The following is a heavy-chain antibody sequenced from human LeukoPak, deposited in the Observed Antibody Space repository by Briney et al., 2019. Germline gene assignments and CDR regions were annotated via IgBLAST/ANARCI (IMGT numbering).Heavy chain of an antibody. D-gene: IGHD2-2*01. J-gene: IGHJ6*02. CDR2: IYYSGST. CDR3: ARTTTPLPAPHHNDYYYYGMDV. Sequence: SETLSLTCTVSGGSISSSSYYWGWIRQPPGKGLEWIGYIYYSGSTYYNPSLKSRVTISVDTSKNQFSLKLSSVTAADTAVYYCARTTTPLPAPHHNDYYYYGMDVWGQGTTVTVSS. V-gene: IGHV4-31*03. CDR1: GGSISSSSYY.